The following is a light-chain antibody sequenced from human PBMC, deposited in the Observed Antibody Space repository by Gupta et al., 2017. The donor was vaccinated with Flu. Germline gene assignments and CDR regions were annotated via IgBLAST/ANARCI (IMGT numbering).Light chain of an antibody. CDR3: QQSYSIPHT. CDR2: AAS. CDR1: QSIDSY. V-gene: IGKV1-39*01. Sequence: VTITCRASQSIDSYLNWYQQKTGKATKLLIYAASSLQSGVSSRFSGSGSGTDGTDFSLTISILQPDDFAIYYCQQSYSIPHTFGQGTKLEIK. J-gene: IGKJ2*01.